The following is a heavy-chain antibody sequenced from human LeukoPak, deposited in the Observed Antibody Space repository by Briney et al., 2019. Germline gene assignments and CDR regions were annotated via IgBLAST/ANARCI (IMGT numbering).Heavy chain of an antibody. CDR2: IYYSGST. Sequence: PSETLSLTCTVSGGPISSHYWSWIRQPPGKGLEWIGYIYYSGSTNYNPSLKSRVTISVDTSKNQFSLKLSSVAAADTAVYYCARGQNDILTGYYTDYWGQGTLVTVPS. CDR1: GGPISSHY. D-gene: IGHD3-9*01. J-gene: IGHJ4*02. CDR3: ARGQNDILTGYYTDY. V-gene: IGHV4-59*11.